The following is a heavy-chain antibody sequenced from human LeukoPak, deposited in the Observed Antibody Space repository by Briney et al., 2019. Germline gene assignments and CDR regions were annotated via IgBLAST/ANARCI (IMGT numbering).Heavy chain of an antibody. CDR1: GFTFSSYA. Sequence: GGSLRLSCAASGFTFSSYAMNWVRQAPGKGLEWVSAISGGGGTTYYADSVKGRFTISRDNSKNTLFLQMNSLRAEDAAVYYCAKDREGLSSGYDLEYFDYWGQGTLVTVSS. CDR3: AKDREGLSSGYDLEYFDY. CDR2: ISGGGGTT. J-gene: IGHJ4*02. V-gene: IGHV3-23*01. D-gene: IGHD5-12*01.